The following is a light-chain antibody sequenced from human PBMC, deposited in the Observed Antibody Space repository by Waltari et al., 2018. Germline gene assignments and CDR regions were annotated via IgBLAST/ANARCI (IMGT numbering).Light chain of an antibody. CDR2: KDR. CDR3: YSATDNYRV. J-gene: IGLJ3*02. V-gene: IGLV3-27*01. CDR1: VLAKTC. Sequence: SYELTQPSTLSVSLGQTARITCSGGVLAKTCARWIQQKPGQAPVVVIYKDRERPSGIPERFSGSSSGTTVTLTISGAQVEDEGDYYCYSATDNYRVFGGGTKLTVL.